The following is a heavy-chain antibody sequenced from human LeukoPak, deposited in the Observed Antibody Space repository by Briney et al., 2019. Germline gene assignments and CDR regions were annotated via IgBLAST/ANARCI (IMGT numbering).Heavy chain of an antibody. CDR3: ARESIVGGDPDY. Sequence: RGSLRLSCAASGFTFSSYEMNWVRQAPGKGLEWVSYISSSGSTIYYADSVKGRFTISRDNAKNSLYLQMNSLRAEDTAVYYCARESIVGGDPDYWGQGTLVTVSS. CDR1: GFTFSSYE. D-gene: IGHD1-26*01. V-gene: IGHV3-48*03. J-gene: IGHJ4*02. CDR2: ISSSGSTI.